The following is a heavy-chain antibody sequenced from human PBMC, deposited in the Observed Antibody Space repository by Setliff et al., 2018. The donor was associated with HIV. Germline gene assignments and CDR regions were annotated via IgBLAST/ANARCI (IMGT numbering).Heavy chain of an antibody. CDR1: ATFTNVD. CDR3: ARGKGVGGVIITGGLDV. V-gene: IGHV1-8*01. Sequence: APVKVSCKASATFTNVDIHWLRRATGQGLEWMGWMNPNSGVSGYGQKFQGRVTMTRDTSISTAYMELSSLTSEDTAVYYCARGKGVGGVIITGGLDVWGKGTTVTVSS. CDR2: MNPNSGVS. J-gene: IGHJ6*04. D-gene: IGHD3-10*01.